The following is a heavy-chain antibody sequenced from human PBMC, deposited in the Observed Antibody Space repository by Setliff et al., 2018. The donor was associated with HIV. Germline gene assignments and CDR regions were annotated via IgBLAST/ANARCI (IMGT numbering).Heavy chain of an antibody. Sequence: SETLSLTCAVYGGSFSGYYWNWIRQSPGRGLEWIGEINHSGSTNYNPSLKSRITISVDTSKKQFSLKLNSVTAADTAVYYCARGPAEWQIVVVPAAHWYFDLWGRGTLVTVS. J-gene: IGHJ2*01. V-gene: IGHV4-34*01. CDR2: INHSGST. CDR1: GGSFSGYY. D-gene: IGHD2-2*01. CDR3: ARGPAEWQIVVVPAAHWYFDL.